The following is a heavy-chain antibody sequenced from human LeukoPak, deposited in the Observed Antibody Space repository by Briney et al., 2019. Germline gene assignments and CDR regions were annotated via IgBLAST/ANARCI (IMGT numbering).Heavy chain of an antibody. Sequence: GESLKISCKGSGYSFTSYWIGWVRQAPGQGLEWMGWISAYNGNTNYAQKLQGRVTMTTDTSTSTAYMELRSLRSDDTAVYYCAREELDPGFDYWGQGTLVTVSS. J-gene: IGHJ4*02. D-gene: IGHD2-2*03. CDR2: ISAYNGNT. CDR1: GYSFTSYW. CDR3: AREELDPGFDY. V-gene: IGHV1-18*04.